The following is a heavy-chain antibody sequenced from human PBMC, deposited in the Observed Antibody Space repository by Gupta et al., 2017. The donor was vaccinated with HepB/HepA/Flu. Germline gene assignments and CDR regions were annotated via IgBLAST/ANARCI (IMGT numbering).Heavy chain of an antibody. D-gene: IGHD4-17*01. Sequence: QVELVQSGAEVKMPGASVKVSCRAYGYTFNRYDISWLRKAPGQGLEWMGWISAYNGNTNYAQKFQGRVIMTTDASTSTAYMELRSLRSDDAAVYYCARGTTVTRNPLYWYFDLWGRGTLVTVSS. J-gene: IGHJ2*01. CDR1: GYTFNRYD. V-gene: IGHV1-18*01. CDR3: ARGTTVTRNPLYWYFDL. CDR2: ISAYNGNT.